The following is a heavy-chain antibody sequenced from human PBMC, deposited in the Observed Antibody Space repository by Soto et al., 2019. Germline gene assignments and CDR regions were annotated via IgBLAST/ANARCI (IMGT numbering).Heavy chain of an antibody. Sequence: QVQLVQSGAEVKKPGSSVKVSCKASGGTFSSYAISWVRQAPGQGLEWMGGIIPIFDTADYAKKFQGRVTITADESTNTAYMELSSLRSEDTAVCYCAGHSSGVPGYYYGMDVWGQGTTVTVSS. D-gene: IGHD3-22*01. J-gene: IGHJ6*02. V-gene: IGHV1-69*12. CDR2: IIPIFDTA. CDR1: GGTFSSYA. CDR3: AGHSSGVPGYYYGMDV.